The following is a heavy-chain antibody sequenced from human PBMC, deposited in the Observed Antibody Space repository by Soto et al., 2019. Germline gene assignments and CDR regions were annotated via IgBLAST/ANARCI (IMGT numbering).Heavy chain of an antibody. CDR2: ISGSGGST. CDR3: AKGGYWELGPFDY. V-gene: IGHV3-23*01. D-gene: IGHD1-26*01. J-gene: IGHJ4*02. Sequence: SLRLSCAASGFTFSSYAMSWVRQAPGKGLEWVSAISGSGGSTYYADSVKGRFTISRDNSKNTLYLQMNSLRAEDTAVYYCAKGGYWELGPFDYWGQGTLVTVSS. CDR1: GFTFSSYA.